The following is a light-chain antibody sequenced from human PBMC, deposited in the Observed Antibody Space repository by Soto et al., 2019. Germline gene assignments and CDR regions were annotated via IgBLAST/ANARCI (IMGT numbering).Light chain of an antibody. V-gene: IGKV3-20*01. CDR1: QSVRNNY. Sequence: EMVLTPAGTTVDITRWERAPVAYGASQSVRNNYLAWYQQKPGQAPRLLIYGASNRATGIPDRFSGRGCGTEITLTLNSLQPDDFATSYCQQYNSYATFGQGTKVDIK. CDR2: GAS. J-gene: IGKJ1*01. CDR3: QQYNSYAT.